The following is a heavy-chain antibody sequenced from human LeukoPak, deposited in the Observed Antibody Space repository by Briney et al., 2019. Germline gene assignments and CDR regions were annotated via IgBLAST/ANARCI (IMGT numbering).Heavy chain of an antibody. Sequence: SETLSLTCTVSGGSISSYYWTWIRQPPGKGLEWIGDIYITGSTNYNPYLKRRVTMSVDMSKNQFSLRLSSVTAADTAVYYCARVRIGETSYDASDVWGLGTMVTVSS. J-gene: IGHJ3*01. CDR3: ARVRIGETSYDASDV. V-gene: IGHV4-59*13. D-gene: IGHD1-26*01. CDR1: GGSISSYY. CDR2: IYITGST.